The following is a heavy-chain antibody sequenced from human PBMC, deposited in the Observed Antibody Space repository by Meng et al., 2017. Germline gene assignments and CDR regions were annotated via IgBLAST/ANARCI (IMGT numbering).Heavy chain of an antibody. D-gene: IGHD6-13*01. CDR3: ATGAAAADH. CDR2: IKRNRDGGTI. V-gene: IGHV3-15*01. J-gene: IGHJ4*02. CDR1: GHRLTDGW. Sequence: GRLVGAGGGLVTAAVSLGLSRGAPGHRLTDGWMGWVRPAPGKGLEWVGRIKRNRDGGTIDYAARVKGRFTISRDESKNTLYLQMDSLITEDTAVYFCATGAAAADHWGQGTLVTVSS.